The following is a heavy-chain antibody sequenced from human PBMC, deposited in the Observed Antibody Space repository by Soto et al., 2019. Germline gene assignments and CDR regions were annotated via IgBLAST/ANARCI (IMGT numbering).Heavy chain of an antibody. J-gene: IGHJ4*02. D-gene: IGHD3-3*01. Sequence: ETLSLTCAVYGGSFSGYYWSWIRQPPGKGLEWIGEINHSGSTNYNPSLKSRVTISVDTSKNQFSLKLSSVTAADTAVYYSARAQGYDFWSGSPFDYWGQGTLVTVSS. CDR1: GGSFSGYY. V-gene: IGHV4-34*01. CDR3: ARAQGYDFWSGSPFDY. CDR2: INHSGST.